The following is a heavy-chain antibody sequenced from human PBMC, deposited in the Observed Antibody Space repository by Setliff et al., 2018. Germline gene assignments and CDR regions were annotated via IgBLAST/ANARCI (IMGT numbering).Heavy chain of an antibody. CDR2: INPDGSGK. J-gene: IGHJ4*02. D-gene: IGHD1-26*01. Sequence: GGSLRLSCAASGFTFSSYWMTWVRQVPGKGLEWVANINPDGSGKYYVGSVKGRFTISRDNSKNSLYLEMSSLRAEDTSLYYCCSGSYLFVYWGQGSLVTVSS. V-gene: IGHV3-7*01. CDR3: CSGSYLFVY. CDR1: GFTFSSYW.